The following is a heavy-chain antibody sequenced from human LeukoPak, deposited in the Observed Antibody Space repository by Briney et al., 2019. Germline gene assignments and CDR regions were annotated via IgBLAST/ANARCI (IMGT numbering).Heavy chain of an antibody. J-gene: IGHJ5*02. Sequence: SETLPLTCAVYGGSFSGYYWSWIRQPPGKGLEWIGEINHSGSTNYNPSLKSRVTISVDTSKNQFSLKLSSVTAADTAVYYCARQGEYSSNWYQYNWFDPWGQGTLVTVSS. CDR1: GGSFSGYY. CDR3: ARQGEYSSNWYQYNWFDP. D-gene: IGHD6-13*01. CDR2: INHSGST. V-gene: IGHV4-34*01.